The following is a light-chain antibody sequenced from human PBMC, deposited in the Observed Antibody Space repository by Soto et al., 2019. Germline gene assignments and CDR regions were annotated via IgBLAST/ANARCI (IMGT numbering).Light chain of an antibody. V-gene: IGLV2-14*03. CDR2: DVA. Sequence: QSALTQPASVSGSPGQSITISCTGTSSDIGGYNYVAWYQQHLGKAPKLIIYDVAVRSSGVSNRFSGSKSGNTASLAISGLQAEDEAHYYCSSYTGASALYVFGTGTKVTVL. CDR3: SSYTGASALYV. J-gene: IGLJ1*01. CDR1: SSDIGGYNY.